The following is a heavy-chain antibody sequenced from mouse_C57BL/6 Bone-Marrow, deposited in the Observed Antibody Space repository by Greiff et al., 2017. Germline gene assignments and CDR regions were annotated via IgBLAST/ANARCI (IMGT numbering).Heavy chain of an antibody. Sequence: QVHVKQSGAELVRPGASVTLSCKASGYTFTDYEMHWVKQTPVHGLEWIGAIDPETGGTAYNQKFKGKAILTADKSSSTAYMELRSLTYEDSAVYYCARRGLCSYYFDYWGQGTTLTVSS. CDR3: ARRGLCSYYFDY. D-gene: IGHD2-3*01. CDR1: GYTFTDYE. V-gene: IGHV1-15*01. CDR2: IDPETGGT. J-gene: IGHJ2*01.